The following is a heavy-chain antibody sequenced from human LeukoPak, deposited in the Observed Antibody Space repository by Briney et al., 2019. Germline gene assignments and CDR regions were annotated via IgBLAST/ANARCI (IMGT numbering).Heavy chain of an antibody. Sequence: GGSLRLSCAASGFTFSSYAMHWVRQAPGKGLEWVAVISYDGSNKYYADSVKGRFTISRDNSKNTLYLQMNSLRAEDTAVYYCAREMRWQHYMDVWGKGTTVTVSS. D-gene: IGHD4-23*01. CDR3: AREMRWQHYMDV. J-gene: IGHJ6*03. V-gene: IGHV3-30*04. CDR2: ISYDGSNK. CDR1: GFTFSSYA.